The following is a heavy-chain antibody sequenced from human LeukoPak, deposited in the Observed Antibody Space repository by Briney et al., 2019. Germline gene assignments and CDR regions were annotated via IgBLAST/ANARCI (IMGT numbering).Heavy chain of an antibody. V-gene: IGHV7-4-1*02. D-gene: IGHD5-18*01. CDR3: GRDPKLGIRGYTYGYIDF. CDR1: GHTFTGYY. Sequence: ASVKVSCKASGHTFTGYYMHWVRQAPGQGLEWMGWININTGNPTYAQGFFTGRYVFSLDTSVNTAYLQITGLKADDTAVYYCGRDPKLGIRGYTYGYIDFWGQGTLVTVAS. CDR2: ININTGNP. J-gene: IGHJ4*02.